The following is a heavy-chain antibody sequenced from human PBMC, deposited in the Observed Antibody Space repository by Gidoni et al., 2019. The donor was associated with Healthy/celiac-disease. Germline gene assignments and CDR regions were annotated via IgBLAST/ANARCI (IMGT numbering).Heavy chain of an antibody. CDR2: ISSSSSYI. CDR3: ARDCSGGSCYSFDY. J-gene: IGHJ4*02. V-gene: IGHV3-21*01. D-gene: IGHD2-15*01. CDR1: GFNFSSYS. Sequence: EVQLVESGGGLVKPGGSLRLSCAASGFNFSSYSMNWVRQAPGKGLEGVSSISSSSSYIYYADSVKGRFTISRDNAKNSLYLQMNSLRAEDTAVYYCARDCSGGSCYSFDYWGQGTLVTVSS.